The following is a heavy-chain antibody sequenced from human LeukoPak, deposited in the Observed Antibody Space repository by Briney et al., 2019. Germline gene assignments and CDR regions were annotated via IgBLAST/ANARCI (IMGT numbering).Heavy chain of an antibody. J-gene: IGHJ4*02. V-gene: IGHV3-7*01. D-gene: IGHD2-2*01. Sequence: PGGSLRLSCAASGFTFSAYWMSWVHQAPGKGLEWVANIRQDGSDKYYVDSVKGRFTNSRDNAKNSLYLQMNSLRAEDTAVYYCARDGGSAMPFDYWGQGTLVTVPS. CDR1: GFTFSAYW. CDR3: ARDGGSAMPFDY. CDR2: IRQDGSDK.